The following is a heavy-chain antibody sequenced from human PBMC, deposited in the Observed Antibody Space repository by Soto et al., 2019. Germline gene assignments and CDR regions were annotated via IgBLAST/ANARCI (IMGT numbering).Heavy chain of an antibody. CDR3: ATYPLCDGYSPFDA. D-gene: IGHD2-21*01. CDR2: IIPMFGTV. Sequence: QVQLVQSGAEVKKPGSSVKVSCKASGGTFTSHSINWVRQAPGQRLEWMGGIIPMFGTVQYAQKFQDRLTITADGSTTTAYMELNSLTSEDTAVYYCATYPLCDGYSPFDAWGQGTLVTVSS. J-gene: IGHJ4*02. V-gene: IGHV1-69*12. CDR1: GGTFTSHS.